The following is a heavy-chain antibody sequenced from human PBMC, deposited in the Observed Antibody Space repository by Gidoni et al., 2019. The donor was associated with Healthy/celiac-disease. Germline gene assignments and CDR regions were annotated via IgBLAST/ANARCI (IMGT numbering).Heavy chain of an antibody. Sequence: QLQLQASGPGLVKPSETLSLTCTVSGGSISSSSYYWGWIRQPPGKGLEWIGSIYYSGSTYYNPSLKSRVTISVDTSKNQCALKLSSVTAADTAVYYCARQGGYGDYEGDAFDIWGQGTMVTVSS. D-gene: IGHD4-17*01. CDR1: GGSISSSSYY. V-gene: IGHV4-39*01. J-gene: IGHJ3*02. CDR2: IYYSGST. CDR3: ARQGGYGDYEGDAFDI.